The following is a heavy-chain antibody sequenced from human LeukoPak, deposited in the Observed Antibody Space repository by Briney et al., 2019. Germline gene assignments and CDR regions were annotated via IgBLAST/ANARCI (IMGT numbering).Heavy chain of an antibody. CDR1: GFTVSSSY. CDR2: IYSGGNT. V-gene: IGHV3-53*01. Sequence: GGYLRLSCAASGFTVSSSYMSWVRQAPGKGLEWVSVIYSGGNTYYADSVKGRFTISRDNSKNTLYLQMNSLRAEDTAVYYCAKDWVAGIFDYWGQGTLVTVSS. D-gene: IGHD6-19*01. J-gene: IGHJ4*02. CDR3: AKDWVAGIFDY.